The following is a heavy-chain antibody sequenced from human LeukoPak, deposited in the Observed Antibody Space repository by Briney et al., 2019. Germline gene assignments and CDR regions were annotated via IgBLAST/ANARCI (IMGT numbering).Heavy chain of an antibody. V-gene: IGHV3-9*01. J-gene: IGHJ4*02. CDR1: GFTFDDYA. CDR2: ISWNSGSI. D-gene: IGHD6-19*01. Sequence: SLRLSCAASGFTFDDYAMHWVRQAPGKGLEWVSGISWNSGSIGYADSVKGRFTISRDNAKNSLYLQMNSLRAEDTAVYYCASANQWLAFDSWGQGNLVTVSS. CDR3: ASANQWLAFDS.